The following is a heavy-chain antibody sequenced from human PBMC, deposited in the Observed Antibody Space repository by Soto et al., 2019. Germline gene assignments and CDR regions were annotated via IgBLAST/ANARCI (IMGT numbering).Heavy chain of an antibody. Sequence: ASETLSLTCTVSGGSMNSYYWSCILQPPGKGLEWIGHIYYSGATNYNPSLKSRLTISLDTSKNQFSLKLSSVTAADTAVYYCARETVRGYHYFDYWGQGTLVTVSS. J-gene: IGHJ4*02. CDR3: ARETVRGYHYFDY. CDR2: IYYSGAT. CDR1: GGSMNSYY. V-gene: IGHV4-59*01. D-gene: IGHD3-10*01.